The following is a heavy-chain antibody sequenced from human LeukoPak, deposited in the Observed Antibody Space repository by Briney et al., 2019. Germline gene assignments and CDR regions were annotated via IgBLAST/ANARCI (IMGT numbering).Heavy chain of an antibody. J-gene: IGHJ6*02. CDR1: GGSIRSSY. D-gene: IGHD7-27*01. CDR2: IYYSGTTSGST. CDR3: ARGSGRYYYYGVDV. V-gene: IGHV4-59*01. Sequence: SETLSLTCTDSGGSIRSSYWSCSRQPPGKGLEWIGHIYYSGTTSGSTNYNPSLKSRVTISVDTSKNQFSLQVRSVTAADTAVYYCARGSGRYYYYGVDVWGQGTTVTVSS.